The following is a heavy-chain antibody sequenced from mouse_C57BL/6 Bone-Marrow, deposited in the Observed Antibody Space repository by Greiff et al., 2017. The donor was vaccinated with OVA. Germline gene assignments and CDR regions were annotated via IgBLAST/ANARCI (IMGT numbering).Heavy chain of an antibody. Sequence: EVMLVESGGGLVKPGGSLKLSCAASGFTFSDYGMHWVRQAPEKGLEWVAYISSGSSTIYYADTVKGRFTISRDNAKNTLFLQMTSLRSEDTAMYYCARGHYGAMDYWGQGTSVTVSS. CDR2: ISSGSSTI. CDR3: ARGHYGAMDY. CDR1: GFTFSDYG. D-gene: IGHD1-1*01. V-gene: IGHV5-17*01. J-gene: IGHJ4*01.